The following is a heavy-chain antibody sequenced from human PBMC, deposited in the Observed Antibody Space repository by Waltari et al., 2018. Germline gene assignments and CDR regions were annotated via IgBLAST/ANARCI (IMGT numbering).Heavy chain of an antibody. CDR2: ISSTGST. Sequence: QVQLQESGPSLLKPSETLSLICTVSGGSSSGFDWSWVRQPPGKGLDWIGYISSTGSTNFNPSLKSRVTMSVDTSKNQFSLKLSSVTAADTAFYYCARGGGGDWEWFDPWGQGTLVAVSS. CDR1: GGSSSGFD. CDR3: ARGGGGDWEWFDP. J-gene: IGHJ5*02. V-gene: IGHV4-59*01. D-gene: IGHD2-21*02.